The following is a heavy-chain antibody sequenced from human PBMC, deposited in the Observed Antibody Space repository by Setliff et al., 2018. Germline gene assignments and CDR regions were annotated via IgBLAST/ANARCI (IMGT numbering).Heavy chain of an antibody. Sequence: GGSLRLSCTASGFTFRKHALAWVRQAPGKGLQWVSSVSGSGMTRDYTDSVKGRFTVSRDSSQNKIHLQMDSLRAEDTGKYYCARGGAFSYGYPLHHWGQGTLVTVS. V-gene: IGHV3-23*01. CDR3: ARGGAFSYGYPLHH. D-gene: IGHD5-18*01. J-gene: IGHJ5*02. CDR1: GFTFRKHA. CDR2: VSGSGMTR.